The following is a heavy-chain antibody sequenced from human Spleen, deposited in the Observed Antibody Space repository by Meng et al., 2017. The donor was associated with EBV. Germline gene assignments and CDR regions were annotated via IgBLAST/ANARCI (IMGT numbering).Heavy chain of an antibody. CDR3: ARGGYGTNYFDP. D-gene: IGHD4/OR15-4a*01. CDR1: GAPISTGSYY. CDR2: VYFSGST. J-gene: IGHJ5*02. Sequence: QVQLRGAGPRPGGPLGTPPPTCHVSGAPISTGSYYWTWIRQTPGKGLEWLGYVYFSGSTNYNPSLKSRVTMSIDTSKNQFSLNLRSATAADAAVYFCARGGYGTNYFDPWGQGTLVTVSS. V-gene: IGHV4-61*01.